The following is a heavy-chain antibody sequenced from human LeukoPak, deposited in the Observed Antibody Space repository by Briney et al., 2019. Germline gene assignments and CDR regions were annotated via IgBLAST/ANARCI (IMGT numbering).Heavy chain of an antibody. V-gene: IGHV3-23*01. CDR3: AKEIYYDSTGPQY. D-gene: IGHD3-22*01. CDR2: ISGSGGST. J-gene: IGHJ4*02. Sequence: GRSLRLSCAASGFIFSTYGLHWVRQAPGKGLEWVSAISGSGGSTYYADSVKGRFTISRDNSKNTLYLQMNSLRAEDTAVYHCAKEIYYDSTGPQYWGQGTLVTVSS. CDR1: GFIFSTYG.